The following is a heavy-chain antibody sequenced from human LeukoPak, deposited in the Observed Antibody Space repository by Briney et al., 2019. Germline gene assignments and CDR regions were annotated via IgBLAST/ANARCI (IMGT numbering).Heavy chain of an antibody. D-gene: IGHD2-21*02. Sequence: GGSLRLSCAPSGFTISSYAMHWVGQAPRQGLEWVAVISYDGSNKYYADSVKGRFTISRDNSKNTLYLQINSLRAEDTAVYYCARHFRLLIVEVTARTSTQEKNFDYWGQGTLVTVSS. CDR2: ISYDGSNK. CDR3: ARHFRLLIVEVTARTSTQEKNFDY. CDR1: GFTISSYA. J-gene: IGHJ4*02. V-gene: IGHV3-30-3*01.